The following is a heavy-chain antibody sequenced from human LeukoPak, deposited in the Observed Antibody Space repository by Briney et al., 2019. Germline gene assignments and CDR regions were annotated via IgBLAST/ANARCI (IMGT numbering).Heavy chain of an antibody. CDR2: IHRSGST. CDR3: AGTSSGYYSTDY. V-gene: IGHV4-38-2*02. D-gene: IGHD5-12*01. CDR1: GYSSSIDYY. J-gene: IGHJ4*02. Sequence: KPSETLSLTCTVSGYSSSIDYYWGWIRQFPGKGLEWIGSIHRSGSTYYNPSLKSRVTISGDTSKSQFSLRLTSVTAADTAVYYCAGTSSGYYSTDYWGQGTLVTVSS.